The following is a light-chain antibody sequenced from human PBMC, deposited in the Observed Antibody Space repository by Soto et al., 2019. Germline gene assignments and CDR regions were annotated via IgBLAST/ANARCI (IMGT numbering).Light chain of an antibody. CDR1: QSIGSW. Sequence: DIQMTQSPSTLSASVGDRVTITCRASQSIGSWLAWYQQKPGKAPKLLIYDASSLESGVPSRFSGSGSGTEFTLTISSLQPDDFATYYCQQYNSYSPPTFGQGTKVEIK. V-gene: IGKV1-5*01. J-gene: IGKJ1*01. CDR2: DAS. CDR3: QQYNSYSPPT.